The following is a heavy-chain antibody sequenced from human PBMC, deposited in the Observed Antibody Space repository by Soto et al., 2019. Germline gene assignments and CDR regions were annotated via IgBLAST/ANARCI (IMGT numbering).Heavy chain of an antibody. CDR1: GYSFTSYW. J-gene: IGHJ4*02. CDR2: IYPGDSDT. CDR3: ARHGSSSWYYFDY. Sequence: PGESLKISCKGSGYSFTSYWIGWVRQMPGKGLEWMGIIYPGDSDTRYSPSSQGQVTISADKSISTAYLQWSSLKASDTAMYYCARHGSSSWYYFDYWGQGTLVTVSS. D-gene: IGHD6-13*01. V-gene: IGHV5-51*01.